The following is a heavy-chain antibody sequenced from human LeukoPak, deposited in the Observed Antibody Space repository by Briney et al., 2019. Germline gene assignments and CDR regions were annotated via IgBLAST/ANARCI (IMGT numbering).Heavy chain of an antibody. CDR2: IYYSGST. V-gene: IGHV4-59*01. J-gene: IGHJ4*02. D-gene: IGHD6-19*01. CDR1: GGSISSYY. CDR3: ARYESDSSGWYGDGFDS. Sequence: PSETLSLTCTVSGGSISSYYWSWIRQPPGKGLEWIGYIYYSGSTNYNPSLKSRVTISVDTSKNQFSLKLSSVTAADTAVYYCARYESDSSGWYGDGFDSWGQGTLVTVSS.